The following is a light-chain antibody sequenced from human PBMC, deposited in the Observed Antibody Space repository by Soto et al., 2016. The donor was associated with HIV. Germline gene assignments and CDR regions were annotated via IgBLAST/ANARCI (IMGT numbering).Light chain of an antibody. Sequence: DIQVTQSPSTLSASVGDRVTITCRTSQSVNSWLAWYQQKPGKAPNLLIYKASTLQTGVPSRFSGSGSGTDFTLTISSLQPDDFASYYCQQYNYSPWTFGQGTKVKSN. V-gene: IGKV1-5*03. CDR2: KAS. J-gene: IGKJ1*01. CDR1: QSVNSW. CDR3: QQYNYSPWT.